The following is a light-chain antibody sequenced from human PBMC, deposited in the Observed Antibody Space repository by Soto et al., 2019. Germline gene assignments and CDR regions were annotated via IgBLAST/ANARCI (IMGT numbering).Light chain of an antibody. V-gene: IGKV3-20*01. CDR2: GAS. CDR3: QQYGSSPPLT. CDR1: QSVSSSY. Sequence: EIVLTQSPGTLSVSPGERATLSCRASQSVSSSYLAGYQQKPGQAPRLLIYGASNRATGIPDRFSGSGSGTDFTLTISRMEPEDFAVYYCQQYGSSPPLTFGGGTKVEIK. J-gene: IGKJ4*01.